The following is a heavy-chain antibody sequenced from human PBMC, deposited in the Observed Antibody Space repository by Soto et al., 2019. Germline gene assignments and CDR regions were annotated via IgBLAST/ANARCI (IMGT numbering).Heavy chain of an antibody. D-gene: IGHD6-13*01. V-gene: IGHV3-30*18. CDR2: ISYDGSNK. CDR1: GFTFSSYG. Sequence: GGSLRLSCAASGFTFSSYGMHWVRQAPGKGLEWVAVISYDGSNKYYADSVKGRFTISRDNSKNTLYLQMNSLRAEDTAVYYCAKLDKQQLGVDYWGQGTLVTVSS. J-gene: IGHJ4*02. CDR3: AKLDKQQLGVDY.